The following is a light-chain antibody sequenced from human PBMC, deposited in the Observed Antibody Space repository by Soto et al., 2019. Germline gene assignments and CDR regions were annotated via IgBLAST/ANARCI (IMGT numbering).Light chain of an antibody. Sequence: EIVLTHSPATLSLSPGERATLSCRASPSVTNFLAWYQQKPGQAPRLLIYGAFNRATGIPARFSGSGSGTDFTLTISSLVPEDSAVYYCQQRNVWPPVTFGQGTRLEIK. CDR3: QQRNVWPPVT. CDR1: PSVTNF. CDR2: GAF. V-gene: IGKV3-11*01. J-gene: IGKJ5*01.